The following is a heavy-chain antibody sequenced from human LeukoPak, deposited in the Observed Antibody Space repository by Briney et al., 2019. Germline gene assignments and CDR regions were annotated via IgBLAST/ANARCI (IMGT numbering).Heavy chain of an antibody. CDR2: INHSGST. J-gene: IGHJ5*02. Sequence: SETLSLTCAVYGGSFSGYYWSWIRQPPGKGLEWIGEINHSGSTNYNPSLKSRVTISVDTSKNQFSLKLSSVTAADTAVYYCARRSRGSRTPGYNWFDPWGQGTLVTVSS. D-gene: IGHD3-10*01. V-gene: IGHV4-34*01. CDR3: ARRSRGSRTPGYNWFDP. CDR1: GGSFSGYY.